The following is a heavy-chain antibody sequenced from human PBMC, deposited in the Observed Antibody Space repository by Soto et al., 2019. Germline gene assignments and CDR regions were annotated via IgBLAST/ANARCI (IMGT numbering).Heavy chain of an antibody. Sequence: QVQLVQSGAEVKKPGSSVKVSCKASGGTFSSYTISWVRQAPGQGLEWMGRIIPILGIANYAQKFQGRVTITADKSTSTAYMEMSSLRASDTALYSCARPPSRGITFGGVTAYEAFDIWGQGAMVTVSS. V-gene: IGHV1-69*02. D-gene: IGHD3-16*01. CDR1: GGTFSSYT. CDR3: ARPPSRGITFGGVTAYEAFDI. J-gene: IGHJ3*02. CDR2: IIPILGIA.